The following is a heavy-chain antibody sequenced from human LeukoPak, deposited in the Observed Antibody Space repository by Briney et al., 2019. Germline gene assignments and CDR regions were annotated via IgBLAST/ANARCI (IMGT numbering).Heavy chain of an antibody. CDR1: GGSISSYY. CDR2: IYYSGST. CDR3: ARAGGYDFWSGYPI. Sequence: SETLSLTCIVSGGSISSYYWSWIRQPPGKGLEWIGYIYYSGSTNYNPSLKSRVTISVDTSKNQFSLKLSSVTAADTAVYYCARAGGYDFWSGYPIWGQGTLVTVSS. D-gene: IGHD3-3*01. V-gene: IGHV4-59*01. J-gene: IGHJ4*02.